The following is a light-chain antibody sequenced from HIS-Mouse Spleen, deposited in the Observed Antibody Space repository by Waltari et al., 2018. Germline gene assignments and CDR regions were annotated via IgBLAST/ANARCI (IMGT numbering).Light chain of an antibody. J-gene: IGLJ2*01. Sequence: QSALTQPASVSGSPGQSITISCTGTSSDVGSYNLVSWYQQHPGKAPKPMIYEGSKRPSGVSIRFSGSKSGNTASLTISGLQAEDEADYYCCSYAGSSPYVVFGGGTKLTVL. V-gene: IGLV2-23*01. CDR2: EGS. CDR1: SSDVGSYNL. CDR3: CSYAGSSPYVV.